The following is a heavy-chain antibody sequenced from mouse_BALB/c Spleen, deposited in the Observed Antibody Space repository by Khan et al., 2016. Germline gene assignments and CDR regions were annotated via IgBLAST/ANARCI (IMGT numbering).Heavy chain of an antibody. CDR2: ISYSGNT. Sequence: EVQLQESGPGLVKPSQSLSLTCTVTGYSITSDYAWNWIRQFPGNKLEWMGYISYSGNTSDNPSLKSRISTTRDTSKKQFFLQLNSVTTEDTATYCCAGLMITGWFAYRGQGTLVTVSA. D-gene: IGHD2-4*01. CDR3: AGLMITGWFAY. CDR1: GYSITSDYA. V-gene: IGHV3-2*02. J-gene: IGHJ3*01.